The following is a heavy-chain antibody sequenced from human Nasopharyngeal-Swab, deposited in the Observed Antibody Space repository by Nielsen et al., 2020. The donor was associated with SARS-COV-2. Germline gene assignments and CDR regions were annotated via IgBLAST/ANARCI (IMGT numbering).Heavy chain of an antibody. Sequence: GESLKISCAASGFTFSDYYMSWVRQAPGKGLEWVANIKQDGSEKYYVDSVKGRFTISRDNAKNSLYLQMNSLRAEDTAVYYCARVGTGYGMDVWGQGTTVTVSS. CDR2: IKQDGSEK. D-gene: IGHD6-13*01. J-gene: IGHJ6*02. CDR1: GFTFSDYY. V-gene: IGHV3-7*01. CDR3: ARVGTGYGMDV.